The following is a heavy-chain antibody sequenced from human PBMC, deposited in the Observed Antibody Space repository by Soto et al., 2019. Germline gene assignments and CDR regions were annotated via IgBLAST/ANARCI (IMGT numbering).Heavy chain of an antibody. V-gene: IGHV1-69*02. CDR3: ARYGCYELHYFDY. J-gene: IGHJ4*02. CDR2: IIPIPGIA. CDR1: GGTFSSYT. D-gene: IGHD5-12*01. Sequence: QVQLVQSGAEVKKPGSSVKVSCKASGGTFSSYTISWVRQAPGQGLEWMGRIIPIPGIANYAQKFQGRVTITADKSTSTAYMELSSLRSEDTAVYYCARYGCYELHYFDYWGQGTLVTVFS.